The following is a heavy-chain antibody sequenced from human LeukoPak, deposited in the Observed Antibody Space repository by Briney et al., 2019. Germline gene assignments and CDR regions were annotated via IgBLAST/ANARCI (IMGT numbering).Heavy chain of an antibody. V-gene: IGHV3-21*01. CDR2: ISFSGGSR. CDR3: ARPRLSHYDSTGFYPFDH. Sequence: GGSLRLSCAASGFTFSDYTMTWVRQAPGKGLEWVSSISFSGGSRYYADSVKGRFTISRDNAKNSLTLQMNSLRAEDTAVYYCARPRLSHYDSTGFYPFDHWGLGTLVTVSS. D-gene: IGHD3-22*01. J-gene: IGHJ4*02. CDR1: GFTFSDYT.